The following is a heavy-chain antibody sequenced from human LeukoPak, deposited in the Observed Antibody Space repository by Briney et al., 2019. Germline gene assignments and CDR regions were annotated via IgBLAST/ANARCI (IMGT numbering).Heavy chain of an antibody. V-gene: IGHV3-11*01. CDR3: SKTQTWLVTGFHP. J-gene: IGHJ5*01. Sequence: GGSLRLSCATSGLTFSDYYMSWIRQAPGKGLEWISYISSNGRTIYYADSVKGRFTISRDNARKSVYLQMNSLRAEDTAIYYRSKTQTWLVTGFHPRGPGTLVTGSS. CDR1: GLTFSDYY. D-gene: IGHD6-19*01. CDR2: ISSNGRTI.